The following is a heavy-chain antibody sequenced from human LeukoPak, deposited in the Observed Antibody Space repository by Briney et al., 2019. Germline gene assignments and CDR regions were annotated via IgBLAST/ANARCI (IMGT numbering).Heavy chain of an antibody. CDR1: GFTFSSYG. Sequence: PGGSLRLSCAASGFTFSSYGMHWVRQAPGKGLEWVSYISSSGSTIYYADSVKGRFTISRDNAKNSLYLQMNSLRAEDTAVYYCGGYGDYLGLEYWGQGTLVTVSS. D-gene: IGHD4-17*01. CDR2: ISSSGSTI. J-gene: IGHJ4*02. V-gene: IGHV3-48*04. CDR3: GGYGDYLGLEY.